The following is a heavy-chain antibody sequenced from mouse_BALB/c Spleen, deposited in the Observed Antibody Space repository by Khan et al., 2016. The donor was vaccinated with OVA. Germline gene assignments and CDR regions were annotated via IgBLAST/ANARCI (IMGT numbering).Heavy chain of an antibody. J-gene: IGHJ1*01. CDR2: ISSGGSYT. CDR3: ARHDYDYDYWYFDV. V-gene: IGHV5-6*01. Sequence: EVELVESGGDLVKPGGSLKLSCAASGFTFSSYGMSWVRQTPDKRLEWVATISSGGSYTYYPDSVKGRFTISRDNAKNTLYLQMSSLKSEDTAMYYCARHDYDYDYWYFDVWGAGTTVTVSS. CDR1: GFTFSSYG. D-gene: IGHD2-4*01.